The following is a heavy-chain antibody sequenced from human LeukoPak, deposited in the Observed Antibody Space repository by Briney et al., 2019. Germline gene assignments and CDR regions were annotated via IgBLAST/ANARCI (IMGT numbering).Heavy chain of an antibody. D-gene: IGHD5-18*01. J-gene: IGHJ4*02. V-gene: IGHV3-23*01. Sequence: RGSRRLSCAASGFTFSSYAMSWVSQAPGKGLEWVSAISGSGGSAYYADPVKGRFTISRDNSKNTLYLQMNSLRAEDTAVYYCAKGGIQLWSDYRGQGTLVTVSS. CDR2: ISGSGGSA. CDR3: AKGGIQLWSDY. CDR1: GFTFSSYA.